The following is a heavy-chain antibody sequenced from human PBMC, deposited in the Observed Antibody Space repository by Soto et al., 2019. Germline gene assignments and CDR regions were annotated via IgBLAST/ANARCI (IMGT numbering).Heavy chain of an antibody. CDR3: TRDAKYYDILTGYFVNDY. J-gene: IGHJ4*02. Sequence: QVQLVQSGAEVKKPGASVKVSCKASGYTFRNFGISWVRQAPGQGLEWLGWISTDNGNTKYAQNFHDRVTMTTDTATTTAYMELRSLRSDDTAVYYCTRDAKYYDILTGYFVNDYWGQGTLVTVSS. D-gene: IGHD3-9*01. CDR2: ISTDNGNT. V-gene: IGHV1-18*01. CDR1: GYTFRNFG.